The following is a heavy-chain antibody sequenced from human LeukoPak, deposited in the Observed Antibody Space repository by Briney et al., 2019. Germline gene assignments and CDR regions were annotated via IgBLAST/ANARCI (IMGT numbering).Heavy chain of an antibody. J-gene: IGHJ4*02. CDR3: AREYSYAYFDY. CDR1: GGSVSSGSHY. CDR2: IYYIGST. V-gene: IGHV4-61*01. D-gene: IGHD5-18*01. Sequence: SETLSLTCTVSGGSVSSGSHYWSWIRQPPGRGLEWIGHIYYIGSTNYNPPLKSRVTISVDTSKNQFSLKLSSVTAADTAVYYRAREYSYAYFDYWGQGTLVTVSS.